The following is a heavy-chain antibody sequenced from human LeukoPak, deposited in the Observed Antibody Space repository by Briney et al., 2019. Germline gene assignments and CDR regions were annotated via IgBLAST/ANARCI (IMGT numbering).Heavy chain of an antibody. J-gene: IGHJ4*02. CDR1: GGSISSYY. Sequence: SETLSLTCTVSGGSISSYYWSWIRQPPGKGLEWIGYIYYSGSTNYNPSLKSRVTISVDTSKNQFSLKLSSVTAADTPVYYCARGEVRGANSPFGYWGQGTLVTVSS. CDR2: IYYSGST. D-gene: IGHD3-10*01. CDR3: ARGEVRGANSPFGY. V-gene: IGHV4-59*08.